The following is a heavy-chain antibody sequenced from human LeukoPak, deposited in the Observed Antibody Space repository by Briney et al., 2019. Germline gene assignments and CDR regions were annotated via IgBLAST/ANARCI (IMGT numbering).Heavy chain of an antibody. CDR2: IIPIFGTA. CDR1: GGTFSSYA. CDR3: ARAPYYYDSSGYYAPSLSYFDY. J-gene: IGHJ4*02. Sequence: GASVKVSCKASGGTFSSYAISWVRQAPGQGLEWMGGIIPIFGTANYAQKFQGRVTITADESTSTAYMELSSLRSEDTAVYYCARAPYYYDSSGYYAPSLSYFDYWGQGTLVTVSS. D-gene: IGHD3-22*01. V-gene: IGHV1-69*13.